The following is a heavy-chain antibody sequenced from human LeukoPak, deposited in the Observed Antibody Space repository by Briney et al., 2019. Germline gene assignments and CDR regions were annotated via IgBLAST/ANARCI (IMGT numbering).Heavy chain of an antibody. CDR3: AAGYRSSWYLGMNY. Sequence: SVKVSCKASGFTFTSSAVQWVRQARGQRLEWIGWIVVGSGNTSYAQKCQERVTITRDMSTSTAYMELSSLRSEDTAVYYCAAGYRSSWYLGMNYWGQGTLVTVSS. J-gene: IGHJ4*02. D-gene: IGHD6-13*01. CDR1: GFTFTSSA. CDR2: IVVGSGNT. V-gene: IGHV1-58*01.